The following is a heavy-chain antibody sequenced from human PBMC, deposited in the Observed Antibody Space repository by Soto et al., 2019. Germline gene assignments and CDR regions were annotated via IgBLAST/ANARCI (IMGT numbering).Heavy chain of an antibody. J-gene: IGHJ4*02. CDR2: IPWSGDVV. CDR1: GFNFRSFG. V-gene: IGHV3-33*05. CDR3: TRGPRADSSGTGAH. D-gene: IGHD1-26*01. Sequence: PGGSLRLSCVASGFNFRSFGMFWARQAPGKGLEWVATIPWSGDVVYYLDSVKGRFTISRDNSKNTLYLQMNNLKPDDTAIYYCTRGPRADSSGTGAHWGQGTPVTVSS.